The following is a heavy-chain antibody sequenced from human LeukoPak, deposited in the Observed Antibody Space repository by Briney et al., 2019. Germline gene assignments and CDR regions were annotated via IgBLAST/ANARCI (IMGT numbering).Heavy chain of an antibody. J-gene: IGHJ3*02. CDR2: IIPIFGTA. Sequence: VASVKVSCKASGYTFTSYGISWVRQAPGQGLEWMGGIIPIFGTANYAQKFQGRVTITADESTSTAYMELSSLRSEDTAVYYCARGVDINAFDIWGQGTMVTVSS. CDR3: ARGVDINAFDI. V-gene: IGHV1-69*13. CDR1: GYTFTSYG. D-gene: IGHD2-2*03.